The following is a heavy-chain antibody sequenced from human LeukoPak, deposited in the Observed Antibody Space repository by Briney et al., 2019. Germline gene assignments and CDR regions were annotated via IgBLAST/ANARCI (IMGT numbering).Heavy chain of an antibody. CDR2: IYTSGCT. J-gene: IGHJ3*02. Sequence: PSETLSLTSTVSGGSISSGSYYWSWIRQPAGKGLEWIGRIYTSGCTNYNPSLKSRLTISVDTSKNQFSLKLSSVAAAVPSCSYCARPGRDYYDSSGYDALDIWGQGTMVTVSS. D-gene: IGHD3-22*01. CDR3: ARPGRDYYDSSGYDALDI. CDR1: GGSISSGSYY. V-gene: IGHV4-61*02.